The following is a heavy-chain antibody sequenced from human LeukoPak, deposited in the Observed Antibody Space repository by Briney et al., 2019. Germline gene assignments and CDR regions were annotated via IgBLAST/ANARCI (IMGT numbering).Heavy chain of an antibody. Sequence: ASVKVSCKASGYSFTGYYMHWVRQAPGQGLEWVGWINPYSGGTHYAQKFQGRVVMTRDTSIRTVYMELTGLKSDDTAVYHCARDLVRNPGSGSYSTGAFDIWGQGTMVSVSS. D-gene: IGHD3-10*01. CDR2: INPYSGGT. CDR1: GYSFTGYY. J-gene: IGHJ3*02. V-gene: IGHV1-2*02. CDR3: ARDLVRNPGSGSYSTGAFDI.